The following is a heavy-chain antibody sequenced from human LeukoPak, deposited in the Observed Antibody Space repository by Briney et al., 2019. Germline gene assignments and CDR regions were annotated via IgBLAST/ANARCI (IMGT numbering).Heavy chain of an antibody. Sequence: PSETLSLTCTVSGDSISSSSSYWGWIRQPPGEGLEWIGSIYYSGSTYYNTSLKSRVTISVDTSKNQFSLRLNSVTAADTAVYYCARESRPYDILTGYLWGAFDYWGQGTLVTVSS. V-gene: IGHV4-39*02. CDR3: ARESRPYDILTGYLWGAFDY. CDR1: GDSISSSSSY. CDR2: IYYSGST. J-gene: IGHJ4*02. D-gene: IGHD3-9*01.